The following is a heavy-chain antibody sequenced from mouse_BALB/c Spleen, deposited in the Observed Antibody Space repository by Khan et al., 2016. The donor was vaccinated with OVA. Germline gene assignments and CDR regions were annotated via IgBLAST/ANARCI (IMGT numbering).Heavy chain of an antibody. Sequence: QIQLVQSGPELKKPGEAVKISCKASGYNFTKYGMNWVKQAPGKGLKWMGWINPYTGEPTYADDFKGRFAFSLETSASTAYLQINNLKHEDMATYFCARDGNYWYFDVWGAGTTVTVSS. CDR3: ARDGNYWYFDV. CDR1: GYNFTKYG. D-gene: IGHD2-1*01. CDR2: INPYTGEP. J-gene: IGHJ1*01. V-gene: IGHV9-1*02.